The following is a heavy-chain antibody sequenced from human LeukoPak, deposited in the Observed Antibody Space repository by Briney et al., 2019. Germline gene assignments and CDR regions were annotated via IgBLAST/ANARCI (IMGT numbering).Heavy chain of an antibody. CDR3: TTTIVGVTTWFDP. D-gene: IGHD1-26*01. CDR1: GFTLSNAY. CDR2: IKNKTNGGTT. J-gene: IGHJ5*02. Sequence: GGSLRLSCAASGFTLSNAYMSWVRQAPGKGLEWVGRIKNKTNGGTTDYAATVKGRFTIPRDHSKNTLYLQMNRLKTEDTAVYYCTTTIVGVTTWFDPWGQGTVVTVSS. V-gene: IGHV3-15*01.